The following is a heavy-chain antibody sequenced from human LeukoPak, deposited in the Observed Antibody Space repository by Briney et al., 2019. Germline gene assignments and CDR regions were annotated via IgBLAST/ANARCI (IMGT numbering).Heavy chain of an antibody. Sequence: GASVKVSCKASGYTFTGYYMHWVRQAPGQGLEWMAWINPNSGGTHYAQKFQGRVTMTRDTSISPAYMELSRLRSDETAVYYCARTRRGCYDSSGYSPDAFDIWGQGTMVTVSS. CDR3: ARTRRGCYDSSGYSPDAFDI. CDR2: INPNSGGT. CDR1: GYTFTGYY. J-gene: IGHJ3*02. V-gene: IGHV1-2*02. D-gene: IGHD3-22*01.